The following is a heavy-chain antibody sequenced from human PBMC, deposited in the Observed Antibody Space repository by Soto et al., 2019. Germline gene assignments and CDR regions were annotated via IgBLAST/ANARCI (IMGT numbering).Heavy chain of an antibody. CDR2: IYYSGST. Sequence: SETLSLTCTVSGGSISSYYWSWIRQPPGKGLEWIGYIYYSGSTNYNPSLKSRVTISVDTSKNQFSLKLSSVTAADTAVYYCARHRYYDILTGYERFDYWGQGTLVTVSS. D-gene: IGHD3-9*01. CDR1: GGSISSYY. CDR3: ARHRYYDILTGYERFDY. J-gene: IGHJ4*02. V-gene: IGHV4-59*08.